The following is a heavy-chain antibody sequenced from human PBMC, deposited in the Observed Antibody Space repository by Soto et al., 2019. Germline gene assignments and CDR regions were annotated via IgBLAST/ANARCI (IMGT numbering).Heavy chain of an antibody. CDR1: GFTFSSYS. D-gene: IGHD2-15*01. Sequence: ESGGGLVKPGGSLRLSCAASGFTFSSYSMNWVRQAPGKGLEWVSSISSSSSYIYYADSVKGRFTISRDNAKNSLYLQMNSLRAEDTAVYYCARIQRGYDAFDIWGQGTMVTVSS. J-gene: IGHJ3*02. CDR2: ISSSSSYI. CDR3: ARIQRGYDAFDI. V-gene: IGHV3-21*01.